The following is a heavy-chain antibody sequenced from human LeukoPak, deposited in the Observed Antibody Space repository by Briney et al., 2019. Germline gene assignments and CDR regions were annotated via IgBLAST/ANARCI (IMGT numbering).Heavy chain of an antibody. V-gene: IGHV1-46*01. CDR2: INPTGGST. Sequence: GASVKVSCKASGYTFPSYFMHWVRQAPGQGLEWMGIINPTGGSTTYAQKFQGRVTMTRDTSTSTVYMELSSLRSDDTVVYYCARTAARRSDYWGQGTLVTVSS. CDR1: GYTFPSYF. J-gene: IGHJ4*02. D-gene: IGHD6-6*01. CDR3: ARTAARRSDY.